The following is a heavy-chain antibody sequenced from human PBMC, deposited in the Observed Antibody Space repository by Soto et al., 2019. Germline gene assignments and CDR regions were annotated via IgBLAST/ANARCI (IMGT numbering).Heavy chain of an antibody. J-gene: IGHJ4*02. V-gene: IGHV4-39*01. D-gene: IGHD6-19*01. CDR3: ASEQRSGWYPMGVDY. CDR1: GGSISSSSYY. CDR2: IYYSGST. Sequence: QLQLQESGPGLVKPSETLSLTCTVSGGSISSSSYYWGWIRQPPGKGLEWIGSIYYSGSTYYNPSLKSRVTISVDTSKNQFSLKLSSVTAADTAVYYCASEQRSGWYPMGVDYWGQGTLVTVSS.